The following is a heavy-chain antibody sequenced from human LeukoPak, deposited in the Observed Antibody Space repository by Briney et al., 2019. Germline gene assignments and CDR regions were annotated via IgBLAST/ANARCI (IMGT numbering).Heavy chain of an antibody. CDR3: AREGRWLQPKGYFDY. CDR2: IIPIFGTA. Sequence: ASVKVSCKASGGTFSSYAISWVRQAPGQGLEWMGGIIPIFGTANYAQKFQGRVTITADESTSAAYMELSSLRSEDTAVYYCAREGRWLQPKGYFDYWGQGTLVTVSS. J-gene: IGHJ4*02. CDR1: GGTFSSYA. D-gene: IGHD5-24*01. V-gene: IGHV1-69*13.